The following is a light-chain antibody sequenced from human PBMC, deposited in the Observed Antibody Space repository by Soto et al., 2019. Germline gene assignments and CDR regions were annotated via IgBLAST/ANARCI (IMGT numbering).Light chain of an antibody. V-gene: IGKV3-20*01. Sequence: EIVLTQSPGTLSLSSGQRATLSCRASETLSSGSLAWYQQKPGQAPRLLISNASRRATGTPDRFSGSGSGTDFTLTISRLEPEDFAVYFCRQYGRSPVTFGPGTKVDIK. CDR2: NAS. CDR1: ETLSSGS. CDR3: RQYGRSPVT. J-gene: IGKJ3*01.